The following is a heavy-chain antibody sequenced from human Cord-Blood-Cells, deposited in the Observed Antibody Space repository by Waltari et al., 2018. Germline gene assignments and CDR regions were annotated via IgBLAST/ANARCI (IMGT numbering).Heavy chain of an antibody. V-gene: IGHV2-70*01. Sequence: QVTLRESGAALVKPTQTLTLTCTFSGFSLSTSGMCVSWIRQPPGKALEWLALIDWDDDKYYSTSLKTRLTISKDTSKNQVVLTMTNMDPVDTATYYCARIRRAAADNWFDPWGQGTLVTVSS. CDR1: GFSLSTSGMC. CDR3: ARIRRAAADNWFDP. J-gene: IGHJ5*02. D-gene: IGHD6-13*01. CDR2: IDWDDDK.